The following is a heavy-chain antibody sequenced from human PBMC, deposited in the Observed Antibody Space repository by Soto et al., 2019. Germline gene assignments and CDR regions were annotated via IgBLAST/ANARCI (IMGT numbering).Heavy chain of an antibody. CDR1: GGSISSSSYY. V-gene: IGHV4-39*02. J-gene: IGHJ4*02. CDR2: ICSSGSP. CDR3: ARGKALGRTYFDY. D-gene: IGHD3-3*02. Sequence: SETLSLTCTVSGGSISSSSYYWGWIRQPPGKGLEWIGTICSSGSPYYNPSLKSRVSMSVDKSKNLFSLKLTSVTAADRAVYYCARGKALGRTYFDYWGQGILVTVSS.